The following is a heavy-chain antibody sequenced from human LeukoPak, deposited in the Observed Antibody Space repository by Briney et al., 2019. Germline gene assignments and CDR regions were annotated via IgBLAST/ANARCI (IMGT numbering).Heavy chain of an antibody. CDR3: ASRRGGIVGDY. J-gene: IGHJ4*02. V-gene: IGHV3-66*01. Sequence: GGSLRLSCAASGFTVSSQYMSWVRQAPGKGLEWVSVIYTGGTTHYADSVKGRFTISRDNSKNTVYLQMNSLRAEDTAVYYCASRRGGIVGDYWGQGTLVTVSS. CDR1: GFTVSSQY. CDR2: IYTGGTT. D-gene: IGHD2-15*01.